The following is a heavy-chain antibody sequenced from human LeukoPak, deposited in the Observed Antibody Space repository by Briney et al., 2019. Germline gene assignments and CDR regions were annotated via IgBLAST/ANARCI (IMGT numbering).Heavy chain of an antibody. CDR2: ISAYNGNT. D-gene: IGHD3-22*01. CDR1: GYTFTSYG. Sequence: GASVKVSCKASGYTFTSYGISWVRQAPGQGLEWMGWISAYNGNTNYAQKLQGRVTMTTDTSTSTAYMELRSLRSDDTAVYYCARDAWASYDDSGGYYPNYWGQGTLVTVSS. CDR3: ARDAWASYDDSGGYYPNY. J-gene: IGHJ4*02. V-gene: IGHV1-18*01.